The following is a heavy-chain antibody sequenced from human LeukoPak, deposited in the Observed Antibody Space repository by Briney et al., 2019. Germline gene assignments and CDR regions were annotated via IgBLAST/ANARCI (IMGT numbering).Heavy chain of an antibody. CDR2: IHHSGIT. V-gene: IGHV4-38-2*02. J-gene: IGHJ4*02. Sequence: SETLSLTCTVSVYSISSGYYWGWIRQPPGKGLEWIGSIHHSGITYYNPSLKSRVTISGDTSKNQFSLRVDSVTAADTAVYYCARDLYDDNRCFDFWGQGILVTVSS. D-gene: IGHD1-14*01. CDR3: ARDLYDDNRCFDF. CDR1: VYSISSGYY.